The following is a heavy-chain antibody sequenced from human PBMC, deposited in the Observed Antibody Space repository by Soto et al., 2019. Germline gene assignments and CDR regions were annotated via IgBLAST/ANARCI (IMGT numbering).Heavy chain of an antibody. D-gene: IGHD3-22*01. CDR1: GFTFSNAW. V-gene: IGHV3-15*01. CDR3: TTDSVYFGYYYDSSGYYAAAFDI. Sequence: GGSLRLSCAASGFTFSNAWMSWVRQAPGKGLEWVGRIKSKADGETTDYAAPVKGRFTISRDNSKNTLYLQMNSLKNVETAVYYCTTDSVYFGYYYDSSGYYAAAFDIWGQGTMVTVSS. CDR2: IKSKADGETT. J-gene: IGHJ3*02.